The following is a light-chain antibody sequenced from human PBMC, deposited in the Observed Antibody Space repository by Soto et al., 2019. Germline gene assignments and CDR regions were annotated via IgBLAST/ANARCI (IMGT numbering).Light chain of an antibody. CDR3: HQYNHWPMT. CDR2: SAS. CDR1: QSLSRN. V-gene: IGKV3-15*01. Sequence: EVIMTQSPATLSVPPGERATLSCRASQSLSRNLAWYQQKPGQAPRLLISSASTRATGIPARFSGSGSGTEFILTISILQSEDFAVYYCHQYNHWPMTFGQGTKVDIK. J-gene: IGKJ1*01.